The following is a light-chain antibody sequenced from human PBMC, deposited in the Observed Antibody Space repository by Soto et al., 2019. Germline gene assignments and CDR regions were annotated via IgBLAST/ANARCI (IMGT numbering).Light chain of an antibody. V-gene: IGKV1-39*01. CDR3: QQGFNTPHT. CDR1: QSINNC. CDR2: AAS. J-gene: IGKJ3*01. Sequence: DIQMTQSPSSVSASVGDRVTITWRASQSINNCLNWYQQKPGKAPNLLIYAASSLQGGVPSRFSGSGSGTHVTLTISSLQPEDFATYYCQQGFNTPHTFGPGTKVDIK.